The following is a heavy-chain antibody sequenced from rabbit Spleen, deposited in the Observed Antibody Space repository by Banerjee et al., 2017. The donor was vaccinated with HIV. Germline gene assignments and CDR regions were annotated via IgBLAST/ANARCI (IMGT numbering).Heavy chain of an antibody. Sequence: QSLEESGGDLVKPGASLTLTCAASGFSFSSGYFMCWVRQAPGKGLEWSACIYAGSSGSTYYASWAKGRFTISKTSSTTVTLQMTSLTAADTATYFCARKGNLLSSAYYGLWGPGTLVTVS. CDR2: IYAGSSGST. V-gene: IGHV1S40*01. CDR1: GFSFSSGYF. CDR3: ARKGNLLSSAYYGL. D-gene: IGHD1-1*01. J-gene: IGHJ4*01.